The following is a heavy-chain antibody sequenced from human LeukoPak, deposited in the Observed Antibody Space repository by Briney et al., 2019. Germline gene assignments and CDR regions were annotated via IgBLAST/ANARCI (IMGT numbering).Heavy chain of an antibody. CDR1: GFTFSSYS. Sequence: GGSLRLSCAASGFTFSSYSMTWVRQAPGKGLEWVSYISSSSSTIYYADSVKGRFTTSRDNAKNSLYLQMNSLRAEDTAVYYCARDRQITIPDYMDVWGKGTTVTASS. J-gene: IGHJ6*03. CDR2: ISSSSSTI. CDR3: ARDRQITIPDYMDV. D-gene: IGHD3-3*01. V-gene: IGHV3-48*04.